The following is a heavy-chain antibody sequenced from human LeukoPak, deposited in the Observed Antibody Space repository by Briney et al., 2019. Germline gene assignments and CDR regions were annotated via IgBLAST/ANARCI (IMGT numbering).Heavy chain of an antibody. D-gene: IGHD2-8*01. V-gene: IGHV4-59*07. CDR2: IYYSGST. J-gene: IGHJ6*02. Sequence: SDTLSLTCTVSGGSISSYYWSWIRQPPGKGLEWMGYIYYSGSTNYNPSLKSRVTMSVDTSKNQFSLKLSSVTAADTAVYYCARGGVETHYGMDVWRQGTTVTVSS. CDR3: ARGGVETHYGMDV. CDR1: GGSISSYY.